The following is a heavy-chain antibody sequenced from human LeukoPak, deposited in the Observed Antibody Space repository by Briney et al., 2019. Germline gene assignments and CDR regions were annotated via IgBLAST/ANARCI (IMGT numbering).Heavy chain of an antibody. D-gene: IGHD2-2*01. Sequence: LRLSCAASGFTFTRNAMAWVRQAPGKGLEWVSAIDGSGGTTFYADSVKGRVTISRVQSTNTVYLQMNSLRADDTAVYYCAKAHCSSTSCSRADNWGQGTLVTVSS. J-gene: IGHJ4*02. V-gene: IGHV3-23*01. CDR1: GFTFTRNA. CDR3: AKAHCSSTSCSRADN. CDR2: IDGSGGTT.